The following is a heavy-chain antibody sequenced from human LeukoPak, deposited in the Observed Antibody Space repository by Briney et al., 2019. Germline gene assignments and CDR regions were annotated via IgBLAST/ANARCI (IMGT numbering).Heavy chain of an antibody. D-gene: IGHD6-19*01. CDR1: GGSISSSSYY. J-gene: IGHJ4*02. V-gene: IGHV4-39*01. CDR3: ARQRGIAVAALSCFDY. Sequence: PSETLSLTCTVSGGSISSSSYYWGWIRQPPGKGLEWIGSIYYSGSTYYNPSLKSRVTISVDTSKNQFSLKLSSVTAADTAVYYCARQRGIAVAALSCFDYWGQGTLVTVSS. CDR2: IYYSGST.